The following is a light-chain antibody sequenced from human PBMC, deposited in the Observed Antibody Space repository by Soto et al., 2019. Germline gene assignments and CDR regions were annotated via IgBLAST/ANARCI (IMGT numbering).Light chain of an antibody. CDR3: QQCDNSPYT. CDR1: QSVRSSY. J-gene: IGKJ2*01. Sequence: EIVLTQSPGTLSLSPVERATLSCRASQSVRSSYLAWYQQKPGQAPRLLIYGASSSATGIPDRCSGSGSGTDFTLTISRLEPEDFAVYYCQQCDNSPYTFGQGTKLEIK. V-gene: IGKV3-20*01. CDR2: GAS.